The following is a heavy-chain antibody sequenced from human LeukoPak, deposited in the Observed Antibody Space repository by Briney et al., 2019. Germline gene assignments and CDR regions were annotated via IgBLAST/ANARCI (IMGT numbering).Heavy chain of an antibody. V-gene: IGHV1-69*05. J-gene: IGHJ5*02. CDR1: GGTFSSYA. Sequence: SVKVSCKASGGTFSSYAISWVRQAPGQGLEWMGGIIPIFGTANYVQKFQGRVTITTDESTSTAYMELSSLRSEDTAVYYCARESAGIVLMVYATMWSQSGQYNWFDPWGQGTLVTVSS. D-gene: IGHD2-8*01. CDR3: ARESAGIVLMVYATMWSQSGQYNWFDP. CDR2: IIPIFGTA.